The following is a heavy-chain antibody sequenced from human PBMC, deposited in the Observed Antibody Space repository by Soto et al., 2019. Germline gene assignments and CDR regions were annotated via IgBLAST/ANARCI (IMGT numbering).Heavy chain of an antibody. CDR3: ARAYYSSTSCCRDY. J-gene: IGHJ4*02. CDR2: IKQDGSEK. Sequence: EVQLVESGGGLVQPGGSLRLSCAASGFTFSSYWMSWVRQAPGKGLEWVANIKQDGSEKYYVDSVKGRFTISRDNAKNSMYLQMNNLRAEDTAVYYCARAYYSSTSCCRDYWGQGTLVTVSA. V-gene: IGHV3-7*04. CDR1: GFTFSSYW. D-gene: IGHD2-2*01.